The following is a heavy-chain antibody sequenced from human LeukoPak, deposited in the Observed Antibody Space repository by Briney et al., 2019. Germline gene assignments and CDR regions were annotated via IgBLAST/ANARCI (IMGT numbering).Heavy chain of an antibody. D-gene: IGHD2-21*02. Sequence: GGSLRLSCAASGFTFSSYSMNWVRQAPGKGLEWVSSISSSSSYIYYADSVKGRFTISRDNAKNSLYLQMNSLRAEDTAVYYCASLVVTAIRDWFDPWGQGTLVTVSS. J-gene: IGHJ5*02. CDR2: ISSSSSYI. CDR3: ASLVVTAIRDWFDP. V-gene: IGHV3-21*01. CDR1: GFTFSSYS.